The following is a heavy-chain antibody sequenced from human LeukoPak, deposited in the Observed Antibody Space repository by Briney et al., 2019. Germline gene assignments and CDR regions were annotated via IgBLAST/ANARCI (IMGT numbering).Heavy chain of an antibody. Sequence: TSETLPLTCTVSGGSFSIYYWSWIRQPAGKGLEWIGRIYTSGNTYYNPSLKSRVTMSVDTSKNQFSLNLSSVTAADTAVYYCARVFSVAGTFDYWGQGTLVTVSS. J-gene: IGHJ4*02. CDR1: GGSFSIYY. D-gene: IGHD6-19*01. CDR3: ARVFSVAGTFDY. V-gene: IGHV4-4*07. CDR2: IYTSGNT.